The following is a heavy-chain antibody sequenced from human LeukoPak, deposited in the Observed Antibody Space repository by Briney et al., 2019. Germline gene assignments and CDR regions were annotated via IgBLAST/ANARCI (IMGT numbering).Heavy chain of an antibody. Sequence: GAPVKVSCKASGYACTSYDITWVRQATGHALGWRGWMNPIIGNTGYTQKSQGRVTMTRNTSINTAYMEVSRLRSQDTAVYYCARRVASSGTPLGYWGQGTLVTVSS. D-gene: IGHD3-22*01. V-gene: IGHV1-8*01. J-gene: IGHJ4*02. CDR2: MNPIIGNT. CDR1: GYACTSYD. CDR3: ARRVASSGTPLGY.